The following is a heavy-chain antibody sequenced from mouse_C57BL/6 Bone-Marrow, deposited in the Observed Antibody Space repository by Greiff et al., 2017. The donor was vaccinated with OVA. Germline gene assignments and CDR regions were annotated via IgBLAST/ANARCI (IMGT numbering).Heavy chain of an antibody. CDR2: INYDGSGT. D-gene: IGHD1-1*01. V-gene: IGHV5-16*01. Sequence: DVQLVESEGGLVQPGSSMKLSCTASGFTFSDYYMPWVRQVPEKGLEWVANINYDGSGTYYLDSLKSRFIISRDNAKNILYLQMSSLKSEDTATYDCAREGYVSSYHFDYWGQGTTLTVSS. CDR1: GFTFSDYY. CDR3: AREGYVSSYHFDY. J-gene: IGHJ2*01.